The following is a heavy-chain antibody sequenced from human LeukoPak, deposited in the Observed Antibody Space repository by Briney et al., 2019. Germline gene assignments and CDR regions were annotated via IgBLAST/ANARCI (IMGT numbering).Heavy chain of an antibody. V-gene: IGHV3-23*01. D-gene: IGHD2-8*01. CDR3: AKNGQSGFSFDP. CDR1: GFTFNLYA. Sequence: GGSLRLSCEASGFTFNLYAMMWVRQAPGKGLEWVSAVRGSGGVTQYADSVKGRFTISRDNSRNTLFLQMNSLRAEDTAVYFCAKNGQSGFSFDPWGQGTLVTVSS. J-gene: IGHJ5*02. CDR2: VRGSGGVT.